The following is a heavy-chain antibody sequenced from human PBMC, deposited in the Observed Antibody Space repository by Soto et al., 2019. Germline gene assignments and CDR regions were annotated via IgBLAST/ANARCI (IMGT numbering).Heavy chain of an antibody. Sequence: QLQLQESGSGLVKPSQTLSLTCAVSGGSISSGGYSWSWIRQPPGKGLEWIGYIYHSGSTNYNPPLKSRVTLSVDRSKNQFSLKLSSVTAADTAVYYCAAGAIFGVVPLDYWGQGTLVTVSS. J-gene: IGHJ4*02. CDR1: GGSISSGGYS. CDR3: AAGAIFGVVPLDY. D-gene: IGHD3-3*01. V-gene: IGHV4-30-2*01. CDR2: IYHSGST.